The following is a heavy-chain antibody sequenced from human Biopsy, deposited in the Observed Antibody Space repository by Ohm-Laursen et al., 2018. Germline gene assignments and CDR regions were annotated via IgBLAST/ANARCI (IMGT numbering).Heavy chain of an antibody. CDR2: IFSMVSTP. D-gene: IGHD2/OR15-2a*01. Sequence: SVNVSCQASGGAFNIYGITGVRQAPGQGLEWVGRIFSMVSTPKYAQKFQGRATITMDKSTSTAYLDLNSLKSEDTAVYYCARDKTVLNNYFASDVWGQGTTVTVSS. V-gene: IGHV1-69*04. J-gene: IGHJ6*01. CDR1: GGAFNIYG. CDR3: ARDKTVLNNYFASDV.